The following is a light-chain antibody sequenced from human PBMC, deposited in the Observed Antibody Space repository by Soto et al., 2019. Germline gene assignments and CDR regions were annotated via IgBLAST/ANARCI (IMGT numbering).Light chain of an antibody. CDR2: GAS. V-gene: IGKV3-15*01. J-gene: IGKJ4*01. CDR3: QQYDKSLPPVT. Sequence: DIILTQSPAIVSVSPGERATLSCRASRRVSTSLAWYQHKHGQAPRLLIYGASTRVTDIPARFSGSGSGTDFTLTINYLKSEDFGVYYCQQYDKSLPPVTFGGGTKVEI. CDR1: RRVSTS.